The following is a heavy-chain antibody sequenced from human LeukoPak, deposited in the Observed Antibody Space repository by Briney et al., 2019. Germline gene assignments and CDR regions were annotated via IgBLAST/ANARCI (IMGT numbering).Heavy chain of an antibody. CDR2: ISYDEKNK. CDR3: ARAYPRYCSSTSCYSRLDP. D-gene: IGHD2-2*01. Sequence: GRSLRLSCEASGFIFANHAMHWVRQAPGKGLEWLALISYDEKNKFYAESVRGRFTISRDTSNNTLFLQMSSLSAEDTAGYFCARAYPRYCSSTSCYSRLDPWGQGTLVTVSS. CDR1: GFIFANHA. J-gene: IGHJ5*02. V-gene: IGHV3-30*04.